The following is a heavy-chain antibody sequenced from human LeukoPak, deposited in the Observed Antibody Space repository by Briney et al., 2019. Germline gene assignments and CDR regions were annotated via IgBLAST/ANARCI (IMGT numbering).Heavy chain of an antibody. CDR1: GYTFTSYD. CDR3: ARGATYYDILTGLDAFDI. V-gene: IGHV1-8*01. CDR2: MNPNSGNT. D-gene: IGHD3-9*01. Sequence: ASVKVSCKASGYTFTSYDINWVRQATGQGLEWMGWMNPNSGNTGYAQKFQGRVTMTRNTSISTAYMELSSLRSEDTAVYYCARGATYYDILTGLDAFDIWGQGTMVTVSS. J-gene: IGHJ3*02.